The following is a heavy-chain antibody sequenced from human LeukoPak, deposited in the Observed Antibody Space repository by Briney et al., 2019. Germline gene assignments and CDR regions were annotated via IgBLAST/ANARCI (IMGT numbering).Heavy chain of an antibody. CDR3: ARDRPDYWFDP. CDR2: IYYSGST. Sequence: SETLSLTCTVSGGSISSGGYYWSWIRQHPGKGLEWIGYIYYSGSTYYNPSLKSRVTTSVDTSKNQFSLKLSSVTAADTAVYYCARDRPDYWFDPWGQGTLVTVSS. J-gene: IGHJ5*02. CDR1: GGSISSGGYY. D-gene: IGHD5-12*01. V-gene: IGHV4-31*03.